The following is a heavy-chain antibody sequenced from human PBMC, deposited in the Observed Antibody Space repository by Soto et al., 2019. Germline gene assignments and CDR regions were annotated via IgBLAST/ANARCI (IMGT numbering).Heavy chain of an antibody. Sequence: QITLKESGPTLVKPTQTPTLTCTFSGFSLTTSGVEVGWIRQPPGKPQEWHALIYWVDDKRYSPSLKSRLTITKDTSKNQVVLTMTNMDPVDTATYYCAHQGYCSGGSCYGPSYYYYYMDVWGKGTTVTVSS. CDR3: AHQGYCSGGSCYGPSYYYYYMDV. V-gene: IGHV2-5*02. D-gene: IGHD2-15*01. CDR2: IYWVDDK. CDR1: GFSLTTSGVE. J-gene: IGHJ6*03.